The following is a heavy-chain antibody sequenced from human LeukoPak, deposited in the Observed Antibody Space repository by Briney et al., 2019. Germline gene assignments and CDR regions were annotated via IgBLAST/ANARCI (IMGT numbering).Heavy chain of an antibody. Sequence: PGGSLRLSCAASGFTVSSNYMSWVRQAPGKGLEWVGRNRNKANSYNTDYAASVKGRFTVSGDASKNSLYLQMNSLTAEDTAVYYCCVMSPSGGGDYFDFWGQGSLVIVS. CDR3: CVMSPSGGGDYFDF. CDR1: GFTVSSNY. D-gene: IGHD2-21*01. J-gene: IGHJ4*02. CDR2: NRNKANSYNT. V-gene: IGHV3-72*01.